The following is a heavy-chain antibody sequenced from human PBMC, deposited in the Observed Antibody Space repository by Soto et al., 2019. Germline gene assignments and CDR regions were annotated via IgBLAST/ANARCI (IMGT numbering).Heavy chain of an antibody. V-gene: IGHV4-31*03. CDR2: IYYSGST. Sequence: PPETLSLTCTVSGGSISSGGYYWSWIRQHPGKGLEWIGYIYYSGSTYYNPSLKSRVTISVDTSKNQFSLKLSSVTAADTAVYYCARDSDVYYYDSSGYYPWGQGTLVTVSS. CDR3: ARDSDVYYYDSSGYYP. D-gene: IGHD3-22*01. J-gene: IGHJ5*02. CDR1: GGSISSGGYY.